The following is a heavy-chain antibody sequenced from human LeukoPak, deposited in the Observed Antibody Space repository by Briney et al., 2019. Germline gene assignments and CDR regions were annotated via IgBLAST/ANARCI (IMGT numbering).Heavy chain of an antibody. D-gene: IGHD2-8*01. CDR2: IYSGGST. V-gene: IGHV3-53*01. CDR1: GFTVSSNY. J-gene: IGHJ4*02. CDR3: ARAPYCTNGVCYTGGWLDY. Sequence: GGSLRLSCAASGFTVSSNYMSWVRQAPGKGLEWVSVIYSGGSTYYADSVKGRFTISRDNSKNTPYLQMNSLRAEDTAVYYCARAPYCTNGVCYTGGWLDYWGQGTLVTVSS.